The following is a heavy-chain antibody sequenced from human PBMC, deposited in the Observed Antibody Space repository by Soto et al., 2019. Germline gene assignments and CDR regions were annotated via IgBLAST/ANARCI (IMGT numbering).Heavy chain of an antibody. CDR3: ARDRLWFGELLSGDAFDI. CDR2: ISYDGSNK. D-gene: IGHD3-10*01. CDR1: GFTFSSYA. Sequence: QVQLVESGGGVVQPGRSLRLSCAASGFTFSSYAMHWVRQAPGKGLEWVAVISYDGSNKYYADSVKGRFTISRDNSKNTLYLQMNSLRAADTAVYYCARDRLWFGELLSGDAFDIWGQGTMVTVSS. V-gene: IGHV3-30-3*01. J-gene: IGHJ3*02.